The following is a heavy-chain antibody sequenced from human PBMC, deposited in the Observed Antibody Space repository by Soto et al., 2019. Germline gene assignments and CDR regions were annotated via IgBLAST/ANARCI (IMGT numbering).Heavy chain of an antibody. D-gene: IGHD6-13*01. CDR3: ARDRIYSSSWHDY. CDR1: GFTFSSYA. V-gene: IGHV3-30-3*01. Sequence: QVQLVESGGGVVQPGRSLRLSCAASGFTFSSYAMHWVRQAPGKGLEWVAVISYDGSNKYYADSVRGRFTISRDNSKNTLYLQMNSLRVEDTAVYYCARDRIYSSSWHDYWGQGTLVTVSS. J-gene: IGHJ4*02. CDR2: ISYDGSNK.